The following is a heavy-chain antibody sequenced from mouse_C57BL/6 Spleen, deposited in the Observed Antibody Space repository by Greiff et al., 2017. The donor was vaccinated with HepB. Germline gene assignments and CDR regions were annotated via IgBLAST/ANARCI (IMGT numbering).Heavy chain of an antibody. CDR1: GFSLTSYG. D-gene: IGHD4-1*02. CDR2: IWSGGST. Sequence: VKLVESGPGLVQPSQSLSITCTVSGFSLTSYGVHWVRQSPGKGLEWLGVIWSGGSTDYNAAFISRLSISKDNSKSQVFFKMNSLQADDTAIYYCARPQLGRDYAMDYWGQGTSVTVSS. J-gene: IGHJ4*01. V-gene: IGHV2-2*01. CDR3: ARPQLGRDYAMDY.